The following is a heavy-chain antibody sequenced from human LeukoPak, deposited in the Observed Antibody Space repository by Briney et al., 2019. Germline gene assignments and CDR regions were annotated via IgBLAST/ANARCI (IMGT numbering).Heavy chain of an antibody. V-gene: IGHV4-59*01. D-gene: IGHD2-2*01. CDR3: ARQAYCTTTRCYPFDF. Sequence: SETLSLTCTVSGGSISNDYWSWIRQPPGKGLEWIGYIYYSGSTNYNPSLKSRVTISIDTSKSQFSLKVSSVSAADTAVYYCARQAYCTTTRCYPFDFWGQGILVTVSS. CDR1: GGSISNDY. CDR2: IYYSGST. J-gene: IGHJ4*02.